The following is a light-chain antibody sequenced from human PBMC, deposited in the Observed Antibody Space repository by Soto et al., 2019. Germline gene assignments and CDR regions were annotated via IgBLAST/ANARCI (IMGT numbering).Light chain of an antibody. CDR3: QQRSNWPPLT. CDR1: QSVGSY. Sequence: EIEVTQSPATLSLSPGERATLSCRTSQSVGSYLAWYQKKPGQAPRLLIYDASNRATGIPARFSGGGSGRDFTLTISSLEPEDFAVDYCQQRSNWPPLTFGGGIKVEI. J-gene: IGKJ4*01. CDR2: DAS. V-gene: IGKV3-11*02.